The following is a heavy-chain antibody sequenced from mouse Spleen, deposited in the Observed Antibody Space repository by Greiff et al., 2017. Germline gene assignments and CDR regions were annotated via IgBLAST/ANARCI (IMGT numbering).Heavy chain of an antibody. D-gene: IGHD2-2*01. J-gene: IGHJ3*01. V-gene: IGHV5-17*01. CDR1: GFTFSDYG. CDR3: ARGVRFAY. Sequence: DVMLVESGGGLVKPGGSLKLSCAASGFTFSDYGMHWVRQAPEKGLEWVAHISSGSSTIYYADTVKGRFTISRDNAKNTLFLQMTSLRSEDTAMYYCARGVRFAYWGQGTLVTVSA. CDR2: ISSGSSTI.